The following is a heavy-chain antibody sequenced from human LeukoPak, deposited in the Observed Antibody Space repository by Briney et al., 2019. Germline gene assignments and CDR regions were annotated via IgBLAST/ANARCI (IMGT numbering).Heavy chain of an antibody. CDR3: ARLRAGSYYHGLDWFDP. J-gene: IGHJ5*02. V-gene: IGHV4-34*01. CDR1: GFTFSSYA. D-gene: IGHD3-10*01. Sequence: GSLRLSCAASGFTFSSYAMSWVRQPPGKGLEWIGEINHSGSTNYNPSLKSRVTISVDTSKNQFSLKLSSVTAADTAVYYCARLRAGSYYHGLDWFDPWGQGTLVTVSS. CDR2: INHSGST.